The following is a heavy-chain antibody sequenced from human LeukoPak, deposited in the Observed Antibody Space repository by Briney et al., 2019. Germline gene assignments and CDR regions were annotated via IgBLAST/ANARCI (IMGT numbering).Heavy chain of an antibody. CDR2: INPNSGGT. J-gene: IGHJ6*03. CDR3: ARASGWLDYYYYYMDV. D-gene: IGHD6-19*01. Sequence: GASVKVSCKSSGYTFTGYYMHWVRQAPGQGLEWMGWINPNSGGTNYSQKFQGRVTMTRDTAISTAYMELNRRRSDDAAVYYCARASGWLDYYYYYMDVWGKGTTVTVSS. CDR1: GYTFTGYY. V-gene: IGHV1-2*02.